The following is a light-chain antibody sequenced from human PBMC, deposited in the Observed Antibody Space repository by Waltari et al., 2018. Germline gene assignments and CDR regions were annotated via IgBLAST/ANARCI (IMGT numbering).Light chain of an antibody. J-gene: IGLJ2*01. CDR1: RPDIGVGFD. CDR2: GNI. Sequence: QSVLTQPPPVPGAPGQRVTIPCTGRRPDIGVGFDVHRYQQLPGTAPKLLFYGNINRPSGVPDRFAGSKSGTSASLAISGLQAEDEADYYCQSYDNSLSVIFGGGTKLTVL. V-gene: IGLV1-40*01. CDR3: QSYDNSLSVI.